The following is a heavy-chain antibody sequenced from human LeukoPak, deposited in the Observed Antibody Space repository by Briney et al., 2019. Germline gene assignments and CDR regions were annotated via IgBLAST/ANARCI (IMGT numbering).Heavy chain of an antibody. J-gene: IGHJ6*04. CDR3: AELGITMIGGV. CDR2: VSSSGSTI. D-gene: IGHD3-10*02. Sequence: GGSLRLSCAASGFTFSSYEMNWVRQAPGKGPEWVSYVSSSGSTIYYADSVKGRFTISRDNAKNSLYLQMNSLRAEDTAVYYCAELGITMIGGVWGKGTTVTISS. V-gene: IGHV3-48*03. CDR1: GFTFSSYE.